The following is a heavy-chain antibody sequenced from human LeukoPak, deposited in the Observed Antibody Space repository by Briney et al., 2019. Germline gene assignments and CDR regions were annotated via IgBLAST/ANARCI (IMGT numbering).Heavy chain of an antibody. CDR1: GFTFSSYA. CDR3: AKDRVSCSSTSCYSRHYYYYYMDV. V-gene: IGHV3-23*01. D-gene: IGHD2-2*02. CDR2: ISGSGGST. J-gene: IGHJ6*03. Sequence: PWGSLRLSCAASGFTFSSYAMSWVRQAPGKGLEWVSAISGSGGSTYYADSVKGRFTISRDNSKNTLYLQMNSLRAEDTAVYYCAKDRVSCSSTSCYSRHYYYYYMDVWGKGTTVTVSS.